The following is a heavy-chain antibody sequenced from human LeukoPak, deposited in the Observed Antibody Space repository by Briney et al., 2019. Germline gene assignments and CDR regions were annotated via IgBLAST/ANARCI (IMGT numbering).Heavy chain of an antibody. Sequence: SVKVSCKASGGTFSSYAISWVRQAPGQGLEWMGGLIPIFGTANYAQKFQGRVTITTDESTSTAYMELSSLRSEDTAVYYCARVGYDSSGYYVPEGTNFDYWGQGTLVTVSS. CDR2: LIPIFGTA. D-gene: IGHD3-22*01. CDR3: ARVGYDSSGYYVPEGTNFDY. V-gene: IGHV1-69*05. CDR1: GGTFSSYA. J-gene: IGHJ4*02.